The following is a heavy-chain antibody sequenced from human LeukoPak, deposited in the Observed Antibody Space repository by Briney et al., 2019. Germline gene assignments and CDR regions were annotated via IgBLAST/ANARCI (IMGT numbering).Heavy chain of an antibody. CDR1: GYTFTSYG. CDR3: ARDPLGIVVVPAAIVEYSYGYWFDP. D-gene: IGHD2-2*01. CDR2: ISAYNGNT. V-gene: IGHV1-18*04. Sequence: ASVKVSCKASGYTFTSYGISWVRQAPGQGLEWMGWISAYNGNTNYAQKLQGRVTMTKDTSTSTAYMELSSLRSDDTAVYYCARDPLGIVVVPAAIVEYSYGYWFDPWGQGTLVTVSS. J-gene: IGHJ5*02.